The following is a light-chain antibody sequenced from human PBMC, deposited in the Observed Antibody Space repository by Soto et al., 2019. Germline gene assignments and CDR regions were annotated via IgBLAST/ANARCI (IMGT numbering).Light chain of an antibody. CDR2: EVS. CDR1: SSDVGGYNY. J-gene: IGLJ1*01. CDR3: SSYTSSSTYV. Sequence: VLTQPASVSGSPGQSITISCTGTSSDVGGYNYVSWYQQHPGKAPKLMIYEVSNRPSGVSNRFSGSKSGNTASLTISGLQAEDEADYYCSSYTSSSTYVFGTGTKGTVL. V-gene: IGLV2-14*01.